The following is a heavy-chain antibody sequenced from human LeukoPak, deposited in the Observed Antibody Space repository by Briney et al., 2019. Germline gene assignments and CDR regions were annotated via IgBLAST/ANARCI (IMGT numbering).Heavy chain of an antibody. V-gene: IGHV1-2*02. CDR1: GYTFTGYY. D-gene: IGHD3-22*01. CDR3: VRGHRIERYYYDSSGYP. J-gene: IGHJ4*02. Sequence: ASVKLSCKAAGYTFTGYYIHWGRQAPGQGLELMGWINPNSGGTNYAQKFQGRVTMTRDPSISKAYMELSRLRSDDTAVYYCVRGHRIERYYYDSSGYPWGQGALVT. CDR2: INPNSGGT.